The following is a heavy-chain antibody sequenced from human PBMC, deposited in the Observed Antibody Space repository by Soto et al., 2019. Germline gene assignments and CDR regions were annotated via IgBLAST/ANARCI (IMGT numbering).Heavy chain of an antibody. CDR3: ARSISNIAARPFDY. J-gene: IGHJ4*02. Sequence: GGSLRLSCAASGFTFDDYPMHWVRQAPGKGLEWVSGISWNSGSIGYADSVKGRFTISRDNAKNSLYLQMNSLRAEDTALYYCARSISNIAARPFDYWGQGTLVTVSS. CDR2: ISWNSGSI. CDR1: GFTFDDYP. V-gene: IGHV3-9*01. D-gene: IGHD6-6*01.